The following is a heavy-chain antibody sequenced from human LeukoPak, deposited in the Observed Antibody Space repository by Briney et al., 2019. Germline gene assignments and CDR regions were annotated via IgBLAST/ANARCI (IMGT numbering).Heavy chain of an antibody. V-gene: IGHV4-59*12. J-gene: IGHJ6*02. Sequence: SETLSLTCTVSGDSITNYYWSWIRQPPGKGLEWIGYISYIGSTDYNPSLKSRVTISVDTSKNQFSLKLSSVTAADTAVYYCARDSPALLLWFGELENGMDVWGQGTTVTVSS. CDR3: ARDSPALLLWFGELENGMDV. CDR1: GDSITNYY. CDR2: ISYIGST. D-gene: IGHD3-10*01.